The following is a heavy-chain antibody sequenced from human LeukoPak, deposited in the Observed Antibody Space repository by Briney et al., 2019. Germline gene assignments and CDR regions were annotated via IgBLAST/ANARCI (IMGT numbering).Heavy chain of an antibody. Sequence: GSLRLSCAASGFTFSSYSMNWVRQAPGKGLEWVSSISSSSSYIYYADSVKGRFTISRDNAKNSLYLQMNSLRAEDTAVYYCARDRDIWFGELVRFDYWGQGTLVTVSS. D-gene: IGHD3-10*01. CDR3: ARDRDIWFGELVRFDY. J-gene: IGHJ4*02. CDR1: GFTFSSYS. V-gene: IGHV3-21*04. CDR2: ISSSSSYI.